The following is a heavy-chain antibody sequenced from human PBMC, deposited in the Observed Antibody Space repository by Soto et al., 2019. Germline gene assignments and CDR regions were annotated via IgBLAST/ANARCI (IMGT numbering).Heavy chain of an antibody. CDR3: ARSYNYGSYWYFDL. CDR1: GYTFSDYG. J-gene: IGHJ2*01. Sequence: QVQLVQSGAEVKKPGASVKVSCKASGYTFSDYGITWVRQAPGQGLEWMGWISISSGNTHFAESLQGRVTMTSDKTSTAYMELWRLRSDDSAMYYCARSYNYGSYWYFDLWGRGTLVTVSS. V-gene: IGHV1-18*04. D-gene: IGHD3-10*01. CDR2: ISISSGNT.